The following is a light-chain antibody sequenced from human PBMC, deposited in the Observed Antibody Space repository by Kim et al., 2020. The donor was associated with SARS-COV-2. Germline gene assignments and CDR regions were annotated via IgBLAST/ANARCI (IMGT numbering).Light chain of an antibody. CDR2: YDS. CDR3: QVWNSSSDHPV. J-gene: IGLJ2*01. V-gene: IGLV3-21*04. Sequence: APGKTATITCGGNNIGSKSVHWYQQKPGQAPVLVIYYDSDRPSGIPERFSGSNSGNTATLTISRVEAGDEADYYCQVWNSSSDHPVFCGGTKLTVL. CDR1: NIGSKS.